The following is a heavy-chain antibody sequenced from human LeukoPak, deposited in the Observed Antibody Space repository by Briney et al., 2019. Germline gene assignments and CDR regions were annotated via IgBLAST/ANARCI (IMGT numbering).Heavy chain of an antibody. Sequence: SETLSLTCTVSGGSISSSSYYWGWIRQPPGKGLEWIGSIYYNGSTYYNPSLKSRVTISVDTSKNQFSLKLSSVTAADTAVYYCARRGSGFDYWGQGTLVTVSS. D-gene: IGHD3-10*01. CDR1: GGSISSSSYY. V-gene: IGHV4-39*07. CDR3: ARRGSGFDY. CDR2: IYYNGST. J-gene: IGHJ4*02.